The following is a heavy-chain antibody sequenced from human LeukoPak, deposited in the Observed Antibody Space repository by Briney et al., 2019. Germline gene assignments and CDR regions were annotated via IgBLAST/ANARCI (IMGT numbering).Heavy chain of an antibody. J-gene: IGHJ3*02. Sequence: ASVKVSYKASGYTFTGYYMHWVRQAPGQGLEWMGWINPNSGGTNYAQKFQGRVTMTRDTSISTAYMELSRLRSDDTAVYYCASPSSSWYNDAFGIWGQGTMVTVSS. V-gene: IGHV1-2*02. CDR2: INPNSGGT. CDR1: GYTFTGYY. D-gene: IGHD6-13*01. CDR3: ASPSSSWYNDAFGI.